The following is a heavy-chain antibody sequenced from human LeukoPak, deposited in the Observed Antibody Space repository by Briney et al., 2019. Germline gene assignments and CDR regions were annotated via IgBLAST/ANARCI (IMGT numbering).Heavy chain of an antibody. CDR1: GFTFSSYW. D-gene: IGHD3-9*01. V-gene: IGHV3-7*01. Sequence: PGGSLRLSCAASGFTFSSYWMSWVRQAPGKGLEWVANIKQDGSEKYYVDSVKGRFTISRDNVKNSLYLQMNSLRAEDTAVYYCARDFRRYFDWLPAFDIWCQGTMVTVSS. CDR3: ARDFRRYFDWLPAFDI. J-gene: IGHJ3*02. CDR2: IKQDGSEK.